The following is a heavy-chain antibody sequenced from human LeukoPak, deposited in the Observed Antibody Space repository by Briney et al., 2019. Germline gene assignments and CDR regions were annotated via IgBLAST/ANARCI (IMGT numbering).Heavy chain of an antibody. CDR1: SGSLSGYY. Sequence: SETLSLTCGVSSGSLSGYYWRWIRQPPGGGLEWLGEIAHSGSPNYNPSLKSRVTISGDTSKKQFSLNLKSVTAADTGVYYCARGVDLWGRGTPVTVSS. V-gene: IGHV4-34*01. CDR3: ARGVDL. CDR2: IAHSGSP. J-gene: IGHJ2*01.